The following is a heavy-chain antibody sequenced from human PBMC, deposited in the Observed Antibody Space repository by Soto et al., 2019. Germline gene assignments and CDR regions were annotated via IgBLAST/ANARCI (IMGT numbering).Heavy chain of an antibody. Sequence: PSETLSLTCAVYGGSFSGYYWSWIRQPPGKGLEWIGEINHSGSTNYNPSLKSRVTISVDTSKNQFSLKLSSVTAADTAVYYCARMRGYSYGYYYGMDVWGQGTTVTVSS. CDR1: GGSFSGYY. D-gene: IGHD5-18*01. CDR2: INHSGST. CDR3: ARMRGYSYGYYYGMDV. V-gene: IGHV4-34*01. J-gene: IGHJ6*02.